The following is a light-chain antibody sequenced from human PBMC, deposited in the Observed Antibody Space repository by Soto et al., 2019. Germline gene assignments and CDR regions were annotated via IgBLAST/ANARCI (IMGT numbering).Light chain of an antibody. J-gene: IGLJ2*01. CDR2: NTN. Sequence: QTVVTQEPSFSVSPGGTVTLTCGLSSGAVATNYYTSWYQQTPGQTPRTLIYNTNIRSSGVPDRFSGSILGNRAALSITGAQADDESDYYCVLYLGSGLSIFGGGTKLTVL. CDR1: SGAVATNYY. V-gene: IGLV8-61*01. CDR3: VLYLGSGLSI.